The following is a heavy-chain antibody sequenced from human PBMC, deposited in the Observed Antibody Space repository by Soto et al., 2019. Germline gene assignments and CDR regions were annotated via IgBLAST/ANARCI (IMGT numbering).Heavy chain of an antibody. CDR3: ARDDGGSGWSNDY. CDR1: GFTFSSYS. D-gene: IGHD6-19*01. J-gene: IGHJ4*02. Sequence: EVQLVESGGGLVKPGGSLRLSCAASGFTFSSYSMNWVRQAPGKGLEWVSSISSSSSYIYYADSVKGRFTNSRDNAKNSLYLQMNSLRAEDTAVYYCARDDGGSGWSNDYWGQGTLVTVSS. CDR2: ISSSSSYI. V-gene: IGHV3-21*01.